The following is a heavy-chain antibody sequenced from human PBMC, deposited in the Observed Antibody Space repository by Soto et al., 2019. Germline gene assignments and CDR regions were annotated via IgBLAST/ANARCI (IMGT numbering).Heavy chain of an antibody. CDR2: SYYSGNT. J-gene: IGHJ4*02. CDR3: ARTIFGTAIISYYFDY. D-gene: IGHD3-3*01. Sequence: SETLSLTCTVSGGSISSRSYYWGWIRQSPGKGLEWIGSSYYSGNTYYNPSLKSRVTISVDMSKNQFSLKLTSVTAADTALYYCARTIFGTAIISYYFDYWGQGTLVTVSS. V-gene: IGHV4-39*01. CDR1: GGSISSRSYY.